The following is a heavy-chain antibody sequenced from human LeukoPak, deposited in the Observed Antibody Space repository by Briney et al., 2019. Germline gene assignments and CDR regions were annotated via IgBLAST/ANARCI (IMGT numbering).Heavy chain of an antibody. D-gene: IGHD3-3*01. V-gene: IGHV3-7*01. CDR3: ARDLHDFWTYDYYGMDV. CDR1: GFTFSSYS. CDR2: IKQDGSEK. Sequence: GGSLRLSCAASGFTFSSYSMNWVRQAPGKGLEWVANIKQDGSEKYYVDSVKGRFTISRDNAKSSLYLQMNSLRAEDTAVYYCARDLHDFWTYDYYGMDVWGQGTTVTVSS. J-gene: IGHJ6*02.